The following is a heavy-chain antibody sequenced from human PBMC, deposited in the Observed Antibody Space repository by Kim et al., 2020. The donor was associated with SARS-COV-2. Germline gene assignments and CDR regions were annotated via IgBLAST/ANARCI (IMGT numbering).Heavy chain of an antibody. V-gene: IGHV1-2*04. CDR2: INPNSGGT. J-gene: IGHJ6*02. Sequence: ASVKVSCKASGYTFTGYYMHWVRQAPGQGLEWMGWINPNSGGTNYAQKFQGWVTMTRDTSISTAYMELSRLRSDDTAVYYCARMAVTTLEGMDVWGQGTTVTVSS. CDR1: GYTFTGYY. D-gene: IGHD4-17*01. CDR3: ARMAVTTLEGMDV.